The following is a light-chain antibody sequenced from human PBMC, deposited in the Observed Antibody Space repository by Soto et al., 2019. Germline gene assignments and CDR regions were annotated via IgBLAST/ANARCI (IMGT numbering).Light chain of an antibody. J-gene: IGKJ4*01. CDR2: GAS. CDR3: QQYGSSPLT. Sequence: EIVLTQSPGTLSLSPGERATLSCRASQSISSSYLAWYQQKPGQAPRLLIYGASRRATGIPDRFSGRGSGTDFTLTISRLEPEDFAVYYCQQYGSSPLTFGGGTKVDI. V-gene: IGKV3-20*01. CDR1: QSISSSY.